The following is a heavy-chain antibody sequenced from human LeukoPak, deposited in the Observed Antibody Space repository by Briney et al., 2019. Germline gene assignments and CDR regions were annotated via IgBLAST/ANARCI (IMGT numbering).Heavy chain of an antibody. Sequence: PSETPSLTCTVSGGSINHYHWNWIRQPPGKGLEWIGYIYYSGSTNYNPSLKSRVTISVDTSNNQFSLKLNSVTAADTAVYYCARARDGYNFYFDYWGQGTLVTVSS. CDR3: ARARDGYNFYFDY. J-gene: IGHJ4*02. CDR1: GGSINHYH. CDR2: IYYSGST. V-gene: IGHV4-59*01. D-gene: IGHD5-24*01.